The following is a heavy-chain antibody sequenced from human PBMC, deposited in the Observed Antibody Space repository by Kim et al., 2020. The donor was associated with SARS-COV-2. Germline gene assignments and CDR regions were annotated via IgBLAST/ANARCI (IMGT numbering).Heavy chain of an antibody. CDR2: SCYSGSRRST. J-gene: IGHJ6*03. D-gene: IGHD4-17*01. CDR3: AKGTTGHYYYMAA. CDR1: GGSISSYY. V-gene: IGHV4-59*08. Sequence: SETLSLTCTVSGGSISSYYWSWIRQPPGKGLEWVGNSCYSGSRRSTNYTSSLQSGVAIAEDTSKNQSSLKLSSVAAAATAEYYGAKGTTGHYYYMAAWG.